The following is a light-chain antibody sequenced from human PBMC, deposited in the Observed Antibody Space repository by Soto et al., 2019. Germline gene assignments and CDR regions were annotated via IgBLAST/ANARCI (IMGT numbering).Light chain of an antibody. CDR2: DAS. CDR1: QSVSGD. V-gene: IGKV3-15*01. Sequence: TQSPTSLSASPGERATLSCRASQSVSGDLSWYHHKPGQAPRLLIYDASTRALDTPARFAGSGAGTEFTLTISSLQSEDFAVYFCKEYNNWPITFGQGTRLEIK. J-gene: IGKJ5*01. CDR3: KEYNNWPIT.